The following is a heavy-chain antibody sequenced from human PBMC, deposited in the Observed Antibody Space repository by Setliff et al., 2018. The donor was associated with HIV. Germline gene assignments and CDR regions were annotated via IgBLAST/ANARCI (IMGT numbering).Heavy chain of an antibody. J-gene: IGHJ5*02. D-gene: IGHD3-22*01. V-gene: IGHV3-7*01. CDR2: IKQDGSEK. CDR3: ARDWRAYDSSGYYYYP. Sequence: GGSLRLSCAASGFTFSSYWMSWVRQAPGKGLEWVANIKQDGSEKYYVDSVKGRFTISRDNAKNSLYLQMNSLRAEDTAVYYCARDWRAYDSSGYYYYPWGQGTLVTVSS. CDR1: GFTFSSYW.